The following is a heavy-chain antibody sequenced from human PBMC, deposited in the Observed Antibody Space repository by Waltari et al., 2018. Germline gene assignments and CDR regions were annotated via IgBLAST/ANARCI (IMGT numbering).Heavy chain of an antibody. CDR3: ARITIFGVVILNPGKNWFDP. CDR1: GGSFSGYY. J-gene: IGHJ5*02. CDR2: INHSGST. D-gene: IGHD3-3*01. Sequence: QVQLQQWGAGLLKPSETLSLTCAVYGGSFSGYYCSWIRQPPGKGLEWIGEINHSGSTNYNPSLKSRVTISVDTSKNQFSLKLSSVTAADTAVYYCARITIFGVVILNPGKNWFDPWGQGTLVTVSS. V-gene: IGHV4-34*01.